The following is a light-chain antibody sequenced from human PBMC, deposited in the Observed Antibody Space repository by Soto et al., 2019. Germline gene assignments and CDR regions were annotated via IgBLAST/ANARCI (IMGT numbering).Light chain of an antibody. CDR1: QSISFN. V-gene: IGKV3-15*01. CDR2: IAS. CDR3: QQYNNWHSWT. Sequence: EIWMTQSPAALSVSPGERVTLSCRASQSISFNLAWYQQKPGQAPRLLIYIASTRAAGIPARFSGSGSGTEFTLTISSLKSEDSAIYYCQQYNNWHSWTFGHGTKVDIK. J-gene: IGKJ1*01.